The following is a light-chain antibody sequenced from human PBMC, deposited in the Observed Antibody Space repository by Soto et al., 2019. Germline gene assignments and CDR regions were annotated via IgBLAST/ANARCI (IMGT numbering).Light chain of an antibody. J-gene: IGKJ5*01. CDR3: QQRSNWPIT. V-gene: IGKV3D-20*02. Sequence: EIVFTQSPGTLSFSPVERASLSCRASQAVGGTYLAWYQHKPGQAPRLLIYGASNRAAGIPDRFGGSGSGTDFTLTISSLEPEDFAVYYCQQRSNWPITFGQGTRLEIK. CDR2: GAS. CDR1: QAVGGTY.